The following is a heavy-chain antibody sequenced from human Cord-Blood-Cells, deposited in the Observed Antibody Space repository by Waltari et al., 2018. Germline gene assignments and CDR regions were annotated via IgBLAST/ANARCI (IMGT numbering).Heavy chain of an antibody. J-gene: IGHJ2*01. CDR3: ARPSNWYFDL. CDR1: GYSISSGYY. Sequence: QVQLQESGPGLVKPSETLSLTCTVSGYSISSGYYWGWIRQPPGKGLEWIGSIYHSGSTYYNPSLKSRVTISVDTSKNQFSLKLSSVTAADTAGYYCARPSNWYFDLWGRGTLVTVSS. V-gene: IGHV4-38-2*02. CDR2: IYHSGST.